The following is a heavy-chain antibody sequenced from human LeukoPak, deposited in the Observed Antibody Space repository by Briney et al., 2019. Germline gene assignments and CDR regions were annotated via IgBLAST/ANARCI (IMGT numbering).Heavy chain of an antibody. CDR3: ARGKGYTTSSRHRGIDN. J-gene: IGHJ4*02. CDR2: IKDSGGA. CDR1: GGSFSGYY. D-gene: IGHD6-6*01. V-gene: IGHV4-34*01. Sequence: SATLSLTCAVYGGSFSGYYWSWTRQPPGKGLEWIGEIKDSGGANYNPSLKSRVFISVDTSKNQFSLKLRSVTAADTAVYYCARGKGYTTSSRHRGIDNWGQGTLVTVSS.